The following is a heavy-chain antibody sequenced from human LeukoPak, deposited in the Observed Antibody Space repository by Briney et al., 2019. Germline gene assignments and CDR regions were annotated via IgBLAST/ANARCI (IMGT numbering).Heavy chain of an antibody. CDR1: GGTFSSYA. D-gene: IGHD2-15*01. CDR2: IIPIFGTA. Sequence: ASVKVSCKASGGTFSSYAISWVRQAPGQGLEWMGGIIPIFGTANYAQKFQGRVTITADESTSTAYMELSSLRSEDTAVYYCASAYCSGGSCSFDYWGQGTLVTVSS. J-gene: IGHJ4*02. V-gene: IGHV1-69*01. CDR3: ASAYCSGGSCSFDY.